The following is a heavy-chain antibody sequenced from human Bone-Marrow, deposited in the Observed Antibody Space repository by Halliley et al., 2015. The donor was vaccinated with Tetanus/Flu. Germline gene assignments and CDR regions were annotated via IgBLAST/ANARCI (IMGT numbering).Heavy chain of an antibody. CDR2: IYYIRSP. V-gene: IGHV4-59*01. CDR3: ARDGDYDFWSGYYRLDY. J-gene: IGHJ4*02. Sequence: GYIYYIRSPNSTPSLKSRVTISVDTSKNQFSLKLSSVTAADTAVYYCARDGDYDFWSGYYRLDYWGQGTLVTVSS. D-gene: IGHD3-3*01.